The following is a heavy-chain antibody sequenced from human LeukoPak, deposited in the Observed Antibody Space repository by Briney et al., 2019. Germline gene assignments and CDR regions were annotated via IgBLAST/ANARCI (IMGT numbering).Heavy chain of an antibody. V-gene: IGHV4-59*01. CDR2: IYYSGST. J-gene: IGHJ5*02. CDR1: GGSISSYY. Sequence: SETLSLTCTVSGGSISSYYWSWIRQPPGKGLEWIGYIYYSGSTNYNPSLKSRVTISVDTSKNQFSLKLSSVTAADTAVYYCARGRLGYCSSTSCPLQFDPWGQGTLVTVSS. D-gene: IGHD2-2*01. CDR3: ARGRLGYCSSTSCPLQFDP.